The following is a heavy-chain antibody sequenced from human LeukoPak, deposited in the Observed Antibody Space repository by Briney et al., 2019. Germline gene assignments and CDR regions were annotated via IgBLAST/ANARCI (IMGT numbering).Heavy chain of an antibody. D-gene: IGHD3-22*01. CDR2: IYYSGTT. CDR1: GGSISSGNYY. CDR3: ARADCYGSSAYPY. V-gene: IGHV4-31*03. J-gene: IGHJ4*02. Sequence: PSETLSLTCTVSGGSISSGNYYWTWIRQHPGKGLEWIGYIYYSGTTFYNPSLKSRVTISIDTSKNQFSLKLTSVTAADTAVYYCARADCYGSSAYPYWGQGTLVTVSS.